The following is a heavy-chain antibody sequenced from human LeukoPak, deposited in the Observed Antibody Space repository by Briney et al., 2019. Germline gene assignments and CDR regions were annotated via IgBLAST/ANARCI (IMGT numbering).Heavy chain of an antibody. V-gene: IGHV4-31*03. CDR1: GVFHSSDKYY. D-gene: IGHD2-21*01. CDR2: MYCSGST. Sequence: PSGTLSLTCIFSGVFHSSDKYYWSWTRQRPGKALVWIGYMYCSGSTSYNPSLKSRVSISVDTTKSQFSLKLSSVTAADTAVYYCATPYCGAISCFDVFDIWGQGTMVTVSS. CDR3: ATPYCGAISCFDVFDI. J-gene: IGHJ3*02.